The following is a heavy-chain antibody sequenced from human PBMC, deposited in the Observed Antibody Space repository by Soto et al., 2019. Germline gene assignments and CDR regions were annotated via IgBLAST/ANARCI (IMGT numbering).Heavy chain of an antibody. Sequence: QVQLVQSGAEVKKPGASVKVSCKASGYTFTSNGISWVRQAPGQGLEWMGWISGYNGNTNYAQKFQGRVTMTTDTSTSTAYMELRSLTSDDTALYYCTREPGRFSNNWYDHWGQGTLVTVSS. D-gene: IGHD3-3*02. CDR3: TREPGRFSNNWYDH. V-gene: IGHV1-18*01. CDR2: ISGYNGNT. J-gene: IGHJ5*02. CDR1: GYTFTSNG.